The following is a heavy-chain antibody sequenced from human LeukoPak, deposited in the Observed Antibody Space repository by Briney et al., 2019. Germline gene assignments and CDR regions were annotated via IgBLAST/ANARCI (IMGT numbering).Heavy chain of an antibody. Sequence: GGSLRLSCAASGFTVSSNYMSWVRQAPGKGLEWVSVIYNGGTTFYADSVKGRFTISRDNSKNTLYLQMNSLRAEDTAVYYCARGAPYYHLDYWGQGTLVIVSS. D-gene: IGHD3-10*01. CDR3: ARGAPYYHLDY. CDR2: IYNGGTT. J-gene: IGHJ4*02. V-gene: IGHV3-66*01. CDR1: GFTVSSNY.